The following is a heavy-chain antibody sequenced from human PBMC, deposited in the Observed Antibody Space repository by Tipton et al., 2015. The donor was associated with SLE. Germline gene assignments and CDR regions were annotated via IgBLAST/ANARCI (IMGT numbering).Heavy chain of an antibody. Sequence: TLSLTCTVSGGSISSGSYYWSWIRQPPGKGLEWIGYIYYSGSTNYNPSLKSRVTISVDTSKNQFSLKLSSVTAADTAVYYCARDHYGGSWFDPWGQGTLVTVSS. V-gene: IGHV4-61*01. CDR3: ARDHYGGSWFDP. D-gene: IGHD4-17*01. CDR2: IYYSGST. CDR1: GGSISSGSYY. J-gene: IGHJ5*02.